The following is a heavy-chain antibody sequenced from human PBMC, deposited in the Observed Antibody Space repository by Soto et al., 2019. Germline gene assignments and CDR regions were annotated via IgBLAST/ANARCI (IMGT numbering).Heavy chain of an antibody. CDR3: VRQGIDYLHGLVDV. CDR1: SGPDRSHN. CDR2: VYYTGDT. J-gene: IGHJ6*02. V-gene: IGHV4-59*08. D-gene: IGHD4-17*01. Sequence: QVQLQHSGPRLVKPSETLSLTCTVSSGPDRSHNWGWIRHPPGRGLEWIGYVYYTGDTAYNPSLMGRVTISADTSTNDISLTLNSVTAADTAVYYCVRQGIDYLHGLVDVWGQGTTVSVSS.